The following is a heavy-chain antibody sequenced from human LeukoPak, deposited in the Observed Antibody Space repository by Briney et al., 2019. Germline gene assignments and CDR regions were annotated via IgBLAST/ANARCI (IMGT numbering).Heavy chain of an antibody. V-gene: IGHV3-48*03. D-gene: IGHD6-19*01. Sequence: GGSLRLSCAASGFTFSSYEMNWVRQAPGKGLEWVSYISSSGSTICYADSVKGRFTISRDNAKNSLYLQMNSLRAEDTAVYYCASLSSGWYYFDYWGQGTLVTVSS. CDR3: ASLSSGWYYFDY. CDR2: ISSSGSTI. J-gene: IGHJ4*02. CDR1: GFTFSSYE.